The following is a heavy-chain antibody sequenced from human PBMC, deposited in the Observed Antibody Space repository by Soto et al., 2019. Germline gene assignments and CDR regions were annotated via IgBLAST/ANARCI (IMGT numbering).Heavy chain of an antibody. D-gene: IGHD6-13*01. J-gene: IGHJ5*02. V-gene: IGHV1-2*04. CDR1: GYTFTSYY. CDR3: ARDEGIAAAGTFWFDP. CDR2: INPNSGGT. Sequence: ASVKVSWKASGYTFTSYYMHWVRQAPGQGLEWMGWINPNSGGTNYAQKFQGWVTMTRDTSISTAYMELSRLRSDDTAVYYCARDEGIAAAGTFWFDPWGQGTLVTVSS.